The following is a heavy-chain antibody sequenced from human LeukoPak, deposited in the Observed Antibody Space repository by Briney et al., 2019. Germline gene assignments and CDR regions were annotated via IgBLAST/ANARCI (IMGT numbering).Heavy chain of an antibody. D-gene: IGHD3-22*01. CDR2: ISSSSSSTI. V-gene: IGHV3-48*02. CDR3: ARFPHYYDSSGYSF. CDR1: GFTFSSYS. Sequence: GGSLRLSCAASGFTFSSYSMNWVRQAPGKGLEWVSYISSSSSSTIYYADSVKGRFTISRDNAKNSLYLQMNSLRDEDTAVYYCARFPHYYDSSGYSFWGQGTLVTVSS. J-gene: IGHJ4*02.